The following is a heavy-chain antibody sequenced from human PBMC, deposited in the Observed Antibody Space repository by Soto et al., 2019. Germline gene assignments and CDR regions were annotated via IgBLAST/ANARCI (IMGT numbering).Heavy chain of an antibody. D-gene: IGHD3-3*01. CDR2: ISVSNDNT. V-gene: IGHV1-18*04. CDR1: GYIFRNYA. J-gene: IGHJ4*02. Sequence: QIQLVQSGAEVKKPGASVRVSCKTSGYIFRNYAISWVRQAPGQGLEWMGWISVSNDNTASAHALRRRLPMNTDTSSSTAYLELTSLMSNDTSGYYCARSAPSLDYWGQGSLVTVSS. CDR3: ARSAPSLDY.